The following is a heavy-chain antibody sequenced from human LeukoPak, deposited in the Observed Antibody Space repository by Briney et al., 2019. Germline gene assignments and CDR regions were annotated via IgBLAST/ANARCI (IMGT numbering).Heavy chain of an antibody. Sequence: TGGSLRLSCAASGFTFEGYGMSWVRQAPGKGLEWVSYINWNGDSTDYADSVKGRFTISRDNAMTSLYLQMNSLRAAHTALYYCARDYGSGSYYNGIDYWGQGTLVSVPS. V-gene: IGHV3-20*04. J-gene: IGHJ4*02. CDR3: ARDYGSGSYYNGIDY. D-gene: IGHD3-10*01. CDR2: INWNGDST. CDR1: GFTFEGYG.